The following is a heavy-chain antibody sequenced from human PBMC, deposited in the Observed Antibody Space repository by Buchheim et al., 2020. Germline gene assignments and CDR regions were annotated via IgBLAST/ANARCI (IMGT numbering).Heavy chain of an antibody. CDR1: GFTFSSYA. CDR2: ISGSGGST. Sequence: EVQLLESGGGLVQPGGSLRLSCAASGFTFSSYAMSWVRQAPGKGLEWVSAISGSGGSTYYADSVKGRFTISRDNSKNTLYLQMNSLRAEDTAVYYCAKGYARVVVAATYYYYYGMDVWGQGTT. D-gene: IGHD2-15*01. V-gene: IGHV3-23*01. CDR3: AKGYARVVVAATYYYYYGMDV. J-gene: IGHJ6*02.